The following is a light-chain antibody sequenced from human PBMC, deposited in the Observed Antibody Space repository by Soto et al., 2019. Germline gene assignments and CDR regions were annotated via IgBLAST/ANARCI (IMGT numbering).Light chain of an antibody. CDR1: SSNIGAGYD. Sequence: QPVLTQPPSVSGAPGQRVTISCTGSSSNIGAGYDVHWYQQLPGTAPKLLIYGNSNRPSGVPDRFSGSKSGTSASLAITGLLAEDEEDYYCQSYDGSRSVLVFGGGTKLTVL. V-gene: IGLV1-40*01. CDR3: QSYDGSRSVLV. CDR2: GNS. J-gene: IGLJ2*01.